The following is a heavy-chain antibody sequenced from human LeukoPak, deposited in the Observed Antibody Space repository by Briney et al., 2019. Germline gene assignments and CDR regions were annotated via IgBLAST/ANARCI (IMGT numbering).Heavy chain of an antibody. J-gene: IGHJ4*02. CDR2: IRSSGSST. D-gene: IGHD3-22*01. Sequence: PGGSLRLSCAASGFTFSNYAMSWVRQAPGKGLEWVSAIRSSGSSTFYADFVKGRFTISRDNSKNTLYLQMNNLRAEDTAVYYCARTYYYDSSDYSDSWGQGTLVTVSS. CDR1: GFTFSNYA. V-gene: IGHV3-23*01. CDR3: ARTYYYDSSDYSDS.